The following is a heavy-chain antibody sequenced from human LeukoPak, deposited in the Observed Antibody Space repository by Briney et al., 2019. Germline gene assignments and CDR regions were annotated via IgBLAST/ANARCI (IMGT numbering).Heavy chain of an antibody. V-gene: IGHV3-21*01. CDR1: GFFFGSYA. J-gene: IGHJ4*02. Sequence: GGSLRLSCAASGFFFGSYAVHWIRQAPGRGLEWVSSISSSSSYIYYADSVKGRFTISRDNAKNSLYLQMNSLRAEDTAVYYCARDGYKNFDYWGQGTLVTVSS. CDR3: ARDGYKNFDY. CDR2: ISSSSSYI. D-gene: IGHD5-24*01.